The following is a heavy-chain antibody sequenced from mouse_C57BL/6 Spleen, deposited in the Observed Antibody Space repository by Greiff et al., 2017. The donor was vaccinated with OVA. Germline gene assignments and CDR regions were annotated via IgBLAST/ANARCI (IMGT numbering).Heavy chain of an antibody. V-gene: IGHV5-9-1*02. Sequence: EVKVVESGEGLVKPGGSLKLSCAASGFTFSSYAMSWVRQTPEKRLEWVAYISSGGDYIYYADTVKGRFTISRDNARNTLYLQMSSLKSEDTAMYYCTRDLSYYGSVGDAMDDWGQGTSVTVSS. CDR2: ISSGGDYI. CDR3: TRDLSYYGSVGDAMDD. J-gene: IGHJ4*01. D-gene: IGHD1-1*01. CDR1: GFTFSSYA.